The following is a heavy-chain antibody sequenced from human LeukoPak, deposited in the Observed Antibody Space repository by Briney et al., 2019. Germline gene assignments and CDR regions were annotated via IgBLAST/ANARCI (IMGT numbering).Heavy chain of an antibody. V-gene: IGHV4-34*01. CDR2: INHSGST. D-gene: IGHD6-6*01. CDR3: ARGQYSSSASWAY. J-gene: IGHJ4*02. CDR1: GGSFSGYY. Sequence: PETLSLTCAVYGGSFSGYYWSWIRQPPGKGLEWIGEINHSGSTNYNPSLKSRVTISVDTSKNQFSLKLSSVTAADTAVYYCARGQYSSSASWAYWGQGTLVTVSS.